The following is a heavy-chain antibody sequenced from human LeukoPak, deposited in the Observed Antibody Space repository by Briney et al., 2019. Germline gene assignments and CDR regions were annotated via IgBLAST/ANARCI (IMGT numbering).Heavy chain of an antibody. CDR2: IIPILGIA. CDR1: GGTFSSYA. J-gene: IGHJ4*02. V-gene: IGHV1-69*04. Sequence: SVKVSCKASGGTFSSYAISWVRQAPGQGLEWMGRIIPILGIANYAQKFQGRVTITADKSTSTAYMELSSLRSEDTAVYYCASWGYDYVWGSYRGGDYWGQGTLVTVSS. D-gene: IGHD3-16*02. CDR3: ASWGYDYVWGSYRGGDY.